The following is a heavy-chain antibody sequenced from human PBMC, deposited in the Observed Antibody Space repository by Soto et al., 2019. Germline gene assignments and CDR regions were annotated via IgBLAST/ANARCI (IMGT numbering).Heavy chain of an antibody. D-gene: IGHD5-18*01. J-gene: IGHJ4*02. CDR3: ARAYSYGYDIDY. V-gene: IGHV4-59*01. CDR2: IYYSGST. CDR1: GGSISSYY. Sequence: PSETLSLTCTVSGGSISSYYWSWIRQPPGKGLEWIGYIYYSGSTNYNPSLKSRVTISVDTSKNQFSLKLSSVTAADTAVYYCARAYSYGYDIDYWGQGTLVTVS.